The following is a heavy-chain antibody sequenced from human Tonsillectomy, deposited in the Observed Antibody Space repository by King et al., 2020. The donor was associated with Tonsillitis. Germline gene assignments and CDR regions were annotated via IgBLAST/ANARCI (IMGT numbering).Heavy chain of an antibody. Sequence: EVQLVESGGGSVQPGGSLRLSCSASGFTFSTYAMHWVRQAPGKGLEYVSVISSGGGSTYYADSVKGRFTISRDNSKNTLYLQMSSLRAEDTAVYYCVKGITYHFWSGYSSFDYWGQGTLVTVSS. CDR2: ISSGGGST. V-gene: IGHV3-64D*06. CDR1: GFTFSTYA. J-gene: IGHJ4*02. CDR3: VKGITYHFWSGYSSFDY. D-gene: IGHD3-3*01.